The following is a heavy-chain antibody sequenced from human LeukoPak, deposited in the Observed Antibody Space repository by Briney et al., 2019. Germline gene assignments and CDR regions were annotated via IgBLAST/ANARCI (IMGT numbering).Heavy chain of an antibody. Sequence: SETLSLTCTVSGDSITTYYWSWIRQSPRKGLEWIGYINYIGSTNYNPSLKNRVTISADISKSQFSLRLRSVTAADTAVYFCARGVTAAGPSWGQGTLVTVSS. CDR1: GDSITTYY. J-gene: IGHJ5*02. CDR2: INYIGST. D-gene: IGHD6-13*01. V-gene: IGHV4-59*01. CDR3: ARGVTAAGPS.